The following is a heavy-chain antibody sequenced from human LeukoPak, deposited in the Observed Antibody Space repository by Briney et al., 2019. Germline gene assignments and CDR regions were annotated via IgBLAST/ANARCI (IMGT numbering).Heavy chain of an antibody. V-gene: IGHV5-10-1*01. Sequence: GESLKISCKGSGYSFTTYWITWVRQMPGKGLEWMGRIDPSDSYTNYNPSFQGHFTISADKSITTAYLQWSSLKASDSAMYYCTVAVAGTRAPGYWGQGTLVTVSS. J-gene: IGHJ4*02. D-gene: IGHD6-19*01. CDR2: IDPSDSYT. CDR3: TVAVAGTRAPGY. CDR1: GYSFTTYW.